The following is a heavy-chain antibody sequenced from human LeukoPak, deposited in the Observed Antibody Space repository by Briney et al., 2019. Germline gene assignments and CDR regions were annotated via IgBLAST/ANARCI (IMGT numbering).Heavy chain of an antibody. CDR1: GFTFSSYW. CDR3: ARDKTYSYGYFDY. J-gene: IGHJ4*02. Sequence: GGSLRLSCAASGFTFSSYWMSWVRQAPGKGLEWVANIKKDGSEKYYVDSVKGRFTISRDNAKNSLYLQMNSLRAEDTAVYYCARDKTYSYGYFDYWGQGTLVTVSS. D-gene: IGHD5-18*01. V-gene: IGHV3-7*01. CDR2: IKKDGSEK.